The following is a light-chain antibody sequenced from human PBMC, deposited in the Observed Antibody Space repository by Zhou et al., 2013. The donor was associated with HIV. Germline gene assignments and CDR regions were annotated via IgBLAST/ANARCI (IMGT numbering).Light chain of an antibody. CDR3: QQFGRSLPIT. J-gene: IGKJ5*01. CDR2: TAS. Sequence: DIQMTQSPSSLSASVGERVTITCRASQTIDSWLAWYQQKPGEAPRLLIYTASDLETGVPSRFSGSGSGTDFTLTISRLEPEDFAVYFCQQFGRSLPITFGQGTRLEI. CDR1: QTIDSW. V-gene: IGKV1-5*03.